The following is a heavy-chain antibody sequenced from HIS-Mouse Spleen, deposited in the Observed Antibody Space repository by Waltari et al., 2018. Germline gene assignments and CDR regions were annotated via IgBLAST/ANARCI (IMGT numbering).Heavy chain of an antibody. Sequence: EVPLVQSGAEVKKPGESLKISCKGSGYSFTRSCLGWLRHMPGKGLEWMGIIYPGDSDTRYSPSFQGQVTISADKSISTAYLQWSSLKASDTAMYYCARQNSNYEYFDYWGQGTLVTVSS. J-gene: IGHJ4*02. CDR1: GYSFTRSC. V-gene: IGHV5-51*01. CDR3: ARQNSNYEYFDY. D-gene: IGHD4-4*01. CDR2: IYPGDSDT.